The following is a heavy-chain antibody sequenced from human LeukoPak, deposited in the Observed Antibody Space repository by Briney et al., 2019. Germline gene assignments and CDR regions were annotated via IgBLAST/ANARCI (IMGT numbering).Heavy chain of an antibody. Sequence: PSETLSLTCAVSGGSISSGGYSWSWIRQPPGKGLEWIGYIYHSGSTYYNPSLKSRVTISVDRSKNQFSLKLSSVTAADTAVYYCARGGYGDPIDYWGQGTLVTVSS. CDR3: ARGGYGDPIDY. D-gene: IGHD4-17*01. CDR2: IYHSGST. CDR1: GGSISSGGYS. J-gene: IGHJ4*02. V-gene: IGHV4-30-2*01.